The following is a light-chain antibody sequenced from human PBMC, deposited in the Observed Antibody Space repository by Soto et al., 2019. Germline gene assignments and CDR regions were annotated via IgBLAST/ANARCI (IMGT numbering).Light chain of an antibody. CDR1: RSVSSY. CDR2: DAS. CDR3: RQCSKLSPLRT. J-gene: IGKJ1*01. Sequence: EIVLTQSPATLSLSPGERATLSCRASRSVSSYLAWYQQKPGQAPRLLIYDASNRATGIPARFSGSGSGTDYTLANGKLVPEDLPGQCCRQCSKLSPLRTFGQGTKLEIK. V-gene: IGKV3-11*01.